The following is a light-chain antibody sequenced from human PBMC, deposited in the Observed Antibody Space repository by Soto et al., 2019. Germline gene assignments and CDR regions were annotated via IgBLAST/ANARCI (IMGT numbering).Light chain of an antibody. J-gene: IGLJ1*01. CDR3: SAHGGTNPYV. CDR2: DVN. V-gene: IGLV2-8*01. CDR1: ASDIGGYTF. Sequence: QAVLTQPPSASGSPGQSVAISCTGTASDIGGYTFVSWYQQHPGKAPKLLIYDVNKRPSGVPDRFSGSKSGNTASLTVSGLQAEDEADYYCSAHGGTNPYVFGTGTKVT.